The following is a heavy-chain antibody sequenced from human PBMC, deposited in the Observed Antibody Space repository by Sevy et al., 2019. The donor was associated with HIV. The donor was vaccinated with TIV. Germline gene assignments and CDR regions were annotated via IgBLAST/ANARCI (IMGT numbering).Heavy chain of an antibody. Sequence: SETLSLTCDVSGFSISNNFYWGWIRQPPGKGLEWIGSIYHSGTTYYSPSLNSRVTISVDMSNNQFALRLTSVTAADTAVYYFARAPRPETNYFCMDVWGKGTTVTVSS. CDR2: IYHSGTT. V-gene: IGHV4-38-2*01. D-gene: IGHD3-3*01. J-gene: IGHJ6*03. CDR3: ARAPRPETNYFCMDV. CDR1: GFSISNNFY.